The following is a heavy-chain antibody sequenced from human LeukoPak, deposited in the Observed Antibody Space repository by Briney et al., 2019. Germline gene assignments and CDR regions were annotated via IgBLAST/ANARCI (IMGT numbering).Heavy chain of an antibody. D-gene: IGHD1-26*01. J-gene: IGHJ4*02. V-gene: IGHV3-48*01. CDR3: AKYGPQDSGSSHFDY. Sequence: GGSLRLSCAVSGFSVRDYSMNWVRQVPGKGLDWVSFISIKGDTRYYADSVKGRFTISRDNAKNSLYLQMNSLRAEDTAIYYCAKYGPQDSGSSHFDYWGQGALVTVSS. CDR1: GFSVRDYS. CDR2: ISIKGDTR.